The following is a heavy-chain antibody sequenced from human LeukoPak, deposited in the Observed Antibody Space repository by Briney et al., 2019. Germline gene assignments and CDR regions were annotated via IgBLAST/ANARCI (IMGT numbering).Heavy chain of an antibody. CDR1: GFTFSSYE. J-gene: IGHJ6*02. V-gene: IGHV3-48*03. CDR3: ARVGSGYYPRSGYYYYGIDV. D-gene: IGHD3-3*01. CDR2: ISTSGSTI. Sequence: GGSLRLSCAGSGFTFSSYEMNWVRQAPGKGLEWVSYISTSGSTIYYADSVKGRFTISRDNAKNSLYLQMNSLRAEDTAVYYCARVGSGYYPRSGYYYYGIDVWGQGTTVTVSS.